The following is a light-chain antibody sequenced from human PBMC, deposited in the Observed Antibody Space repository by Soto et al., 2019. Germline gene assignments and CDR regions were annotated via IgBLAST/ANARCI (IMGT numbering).Light chain of an antibody. CDR1: STDIGGYNY. Sequence: QSALTQPASVSDSPGQSITIPCTGNSTDIGGYNYVSWYQQHPGQAPKLLIYDVTNRPSGVSPRFSGSKSGNTASLTISGLQAEDEANYYCSSYTSSSPLVVFGGGTKLTVL. V-gene: IGLV2-14*03. CDR3: SSYTSSSPLVV. J-gene: IGLJ2*01. CDR2: DVT.